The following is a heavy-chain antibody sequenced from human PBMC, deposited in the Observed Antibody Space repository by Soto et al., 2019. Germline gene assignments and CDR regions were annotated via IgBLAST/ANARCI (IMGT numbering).Heavy chain of an antibody. J-gene: IGHJ4*02. CDR1: GYTFTSYG. Sequence: QVQLVQSGAEVKKPGASVKVSCKASGYTFTSYGISWVRQAPGQGLEWMGWISAYNGNTNYAQKLQGRVTMTTDTSTSTAYMELRSLRSDDTAVYYCARTLYDFWGGYYGATGQTNIDYWGQGTLVTVSS. CDR3: ARTLYDFWGGYYGATGQTNIDY. CDR2: ISAYNGNT. V-gene: IGHV1-18*04. D-gene: IGHD3-3*01.